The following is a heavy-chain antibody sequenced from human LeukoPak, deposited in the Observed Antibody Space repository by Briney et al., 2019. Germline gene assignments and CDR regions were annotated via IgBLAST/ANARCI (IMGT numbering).Heavy chain of an antibody. CDR2: ISGSGGST. CDR1: GFTFSSYG. V-gene: IGHV3-23*01. Sequence: GGTLRLSCAASGFTFSSYGMSWVRQAPGKGLEWVSAISGSGGSTYYADSVKGRFTISRDNSKNTLYLQMNSLRAEDTAVYYCAIRGRYSSTWYADYWGQGTLVTVSS. CDR3: AIRGRYSSTWYADY. D-gene: IGHD6-13*01. J-gene: IGHJ4*02.